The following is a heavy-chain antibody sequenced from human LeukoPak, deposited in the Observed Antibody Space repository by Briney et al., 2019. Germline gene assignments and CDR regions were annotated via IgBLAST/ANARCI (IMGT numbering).Heavy chain of an antibody. CDR1: GVSISSYY. CDR3: ATYEYSSGWYGESGDEYFQH. Sequence: SETLSLTCTVSGVSISSYYWSWIRQPPGKGLEWIGYIYDSGSTNYNPSLKSRVTISVDTSNNQFSLKLSSVTAADTAVYYCATYEYSSGWYGESGDEYFQHWGQGTLVTVSS. V-gene: IGHV4-59*03. D-gene: IGHD6-19*01. J-gene: IGHJ1*01. CDR2: IYDSGST.